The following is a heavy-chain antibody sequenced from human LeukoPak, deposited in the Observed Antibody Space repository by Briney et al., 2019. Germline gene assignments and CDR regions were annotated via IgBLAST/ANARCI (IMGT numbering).Heavy chain of an antibody. Sequence: PGGSLRPSCAASGFTFSSYWMSWVRQAPGKGLEWVANIKQDGSEKYYVDSVKGRFTISRDNAKNSLYLQMNSLRAEDTAVYYCARESPTGEGGNPVKYYFDYWGQGTLVTVSS. V-gene: IGHV3-7*01. CDR1: GFTFSSYW. J-gene: IGHJ4*02. CDR2: IKQDGSEK. CDR3: ARESPTGEGGNPVKYYFDY. D-gene: IGHD4-23*01.